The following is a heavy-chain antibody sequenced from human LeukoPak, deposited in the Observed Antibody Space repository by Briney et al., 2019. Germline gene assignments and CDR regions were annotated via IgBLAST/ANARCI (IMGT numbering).Heavy chain of an antibody. Sequence: GGSLRLSCAASGFTFSSYSMNWVRQAPGKGLEWVSYISSSSTIYYADSVKGRFTISRDNAKNSLYLQMNSLRAEDTAVYYCARDFDYDFWSGSYYFDYWGQGTLVTVSS. D-gene: IGHD3-3*01. CDR3: ARDFDYDFWSGSYYFDY. V-gene: IGHV3-48*01. J-gene: IGHJ4*02. CDR1: GFTFSSYS. CDR2: ISSSSTI.